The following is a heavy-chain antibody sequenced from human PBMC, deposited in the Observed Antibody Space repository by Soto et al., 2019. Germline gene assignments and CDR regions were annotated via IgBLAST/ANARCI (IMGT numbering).Heavy chain of an antibody. CDR3: ARGEQWRLYYFDY. CDR2: ISYDGSNK. J-gene: IGHJ4*02. V-gene: IGHV3-30-3*01. CDR1: GFTFSSYA. D-gene: IGHD6-19*01. Sequence: QVQLVESGGGVVQPGRSLRLSCAASGFTFSSYAMHWVRQAPGKGLEWVAVISYDGSNKYYADSVKGRFTISRDNSKNTLYLQMNSLRAEDTAVYYCARGEQWRLYYFDYWGQGTLVTVSS.